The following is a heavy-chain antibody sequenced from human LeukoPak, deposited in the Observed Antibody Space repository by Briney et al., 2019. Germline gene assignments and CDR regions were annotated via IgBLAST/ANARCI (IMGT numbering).Heavy chain of an antibody. J-gene: IGHJ3*02. CDR1: GGTFSSYA. Sequence: SVKVSCKASGGTFSSYAISWVRQAPGQGLEWMGGIIPIFGTANYAQKFQGRVTITADESTSTAYMELSSLRSEDTAVYYCARPLTTVTDGAFDIWGQGTMVTVSS. V-gene: IGHV1-69*13. CDR3: ARPLTTVTDGAFDI. D-gene: IGHD4-11*01. CDR2: IIPIFGTA.